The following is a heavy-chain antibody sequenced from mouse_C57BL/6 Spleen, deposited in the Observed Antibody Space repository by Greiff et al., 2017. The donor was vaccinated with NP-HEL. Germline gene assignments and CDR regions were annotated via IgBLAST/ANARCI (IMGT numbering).Heavy chain of an antibody. J-gene: IGHJ3*01. V-gene: IGHV1-15*01. Sequence: VQLQQSGAELVRPGASVSLSCKASGYTFTDYEMHWVKQTPVHGLEWIGAIDPETGGTAYNQKFKGKAILTADKSSSTAYMELRSLTSEDSAVYYCTRSLLAYWGQGTLVTVSA. CDR3: TRSLLAY. CDR2: IDPETGGT. D-gene: IGHD2-10*01. CDR1: GYTFTDYE.